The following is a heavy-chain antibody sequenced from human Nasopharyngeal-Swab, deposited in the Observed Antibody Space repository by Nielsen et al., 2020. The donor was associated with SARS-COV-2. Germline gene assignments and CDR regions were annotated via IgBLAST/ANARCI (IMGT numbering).Heavy chain of an antibody. Sequence: SETLSLTCTVSGGSISSYYWSWIRQPAGKGLVWIGRIYTSGSTNYNPSLKSRVTMSVDTSKNQFSLKLSSVTAADTAVYYCARDYDYYDSSGNSNWFDPWGQGTLVTVSS. CDR1: GGSISSYY. CDR2: IYTSGST. V-gene: IGHV4-4*07. CDR3: ARDYDYYDSSGNSNWFDP. J-gene: IGHJ5*02. D-gene: IGHD3-22*01.